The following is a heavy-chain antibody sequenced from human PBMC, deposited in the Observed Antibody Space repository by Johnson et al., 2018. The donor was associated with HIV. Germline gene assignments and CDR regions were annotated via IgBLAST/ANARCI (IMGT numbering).Heavy chain of an antibody. D-gene: IGHD1-1*01. Sequence: VQLLESGGGVVQPGRSLRLSCAASGFTFSSYAMHWVRQAPGKGLVWVSRISSDGSSTYYADSVKGRFTISRDNARNTMFVQMNSLRAEDTAVYYCARSGPNWAFDFWGRGTMVTVSS. CDR1: GFTFSSYA. CDR2: ISSDGSST. V-gene: IGHV3-74*02. CDR3: ARSGPNWAFDF. J-gene: IGHJ3*01.